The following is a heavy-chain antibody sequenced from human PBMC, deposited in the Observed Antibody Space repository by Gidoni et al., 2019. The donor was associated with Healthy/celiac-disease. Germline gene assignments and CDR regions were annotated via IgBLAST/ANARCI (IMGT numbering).Heavy chain of an antibody. CDR1: GGTFSSYA. J-gene: IGHJ4*02. CDR2: IIPIVGTA. D-gene: IGHD3-16*02. CDR3: ARVVMITFGGVIAHYYFDY. Sequence: QVQLVQSGAEVKKPGSSVKVSCKASGGTFSSYAISWVRQAPGQGLEWMGGIIPIVGTANYAQKFQGRVTITADESTSTAYMELSSLRSEDTAVYYCARVVMITFGGVIAHYYFDYWGQGTLVTVSS. V-gene: IGHV1-69*01.